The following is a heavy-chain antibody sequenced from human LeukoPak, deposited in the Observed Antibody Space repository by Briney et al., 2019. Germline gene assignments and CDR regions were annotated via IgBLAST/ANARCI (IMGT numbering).Heavy chain of an antibody. D-gene: IGHD3-22*01. CDR2: IYYSGST. CDR1: GGSISSYY. CDR3: ARDLYDSSGSPGY. Sequence: PSETLSLTCTVSGGSISSYYWSWIRQPPGKGLEWIGYIYYSGSTNYNPSLKSRVTISVDTSKNQFSLKLSSVTAADTAVYYCARDLYDSSGSPGYWGQGTLVTVSS. V-gene: IGHV4-59*01. J-gene: IGHJ4*02.